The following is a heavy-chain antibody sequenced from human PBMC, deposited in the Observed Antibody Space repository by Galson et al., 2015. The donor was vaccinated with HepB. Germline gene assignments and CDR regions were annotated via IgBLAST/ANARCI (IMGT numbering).Heavy chain of an antibody. CDR1: GFTFSSYG. D-gene: IGHD1-26*01. Sequence: SLRLSCAASGFTFSSYGMHWVRQAPGKGLEWVAFISYDGSNKYYADSMKGRFTISRENSKNTLFLQMNSLRAEDTAVYYCARVEYNGSIGPEYFQYWGQGTLVTVSS. V-gene: IGHV3-30*19. J-gene: IGHJ1*01. CDR2: ISYDGSNK. CDR3: ARVEYNGSIGPEYFQY.